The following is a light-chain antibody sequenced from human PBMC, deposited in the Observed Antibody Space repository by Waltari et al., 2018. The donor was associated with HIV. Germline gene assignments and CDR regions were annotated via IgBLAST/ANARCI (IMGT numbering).Light chain of an antibody. Sequence: IKMTQSPSPLSASVGDRVSITCRASQSISSYLNWYQQKPGKAPNLLIYAASSLQSGVPSRFSGSGSGTDFTLTISSLQPEDFATHYCQQSYSTPYTFGQGTKLEIK. J-gene: IGKJ2*01. CDR2: AAS. V-gene: IGKV1-39*01. CDR1: QSISSY. CDR3: QQSYSTPYT.